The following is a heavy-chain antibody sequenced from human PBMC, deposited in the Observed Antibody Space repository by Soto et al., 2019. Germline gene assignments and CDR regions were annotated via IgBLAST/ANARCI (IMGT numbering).Heavy chain of an antibody. J-gene: IGHJ6*02. CDR2: ISYDGSNK. CDR1: GFTFSSYG. V-gene: IGHV3-30*18. Sequence: QVQLVESEGGVVQPGRSLRLSCAASGFTFSSYGMHWVRQAPGKGQEWVAVISYDGSNKYYADSVKGRFTISRDNSKNTLYLQMNSLRAEDTAVYYCAKGAYTFGGVIVYYYYGMDVWGQGTTVTVSS. D-gene: IGHD3-16*02. CDR3: AKGAYTFGGVIVYYYYGMDV.